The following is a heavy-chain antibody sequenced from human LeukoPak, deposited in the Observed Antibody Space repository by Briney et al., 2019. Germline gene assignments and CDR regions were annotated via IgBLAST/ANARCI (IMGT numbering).Heavy chain of an antibody. V-gene: IGHV4-38-2*02. CDR2: FYHGGST. Sequence: PSETLSLTCTVSGYSISTGYYWDWIRQPPGKGLEWIGTFYHGGSTYYNPSLKSRVTISVDTSKNQFSLNLTSVTAADTAVYYCARASVLLSADYWGQGTLVTVSS. CDR3: ARASVLLSADY. J-gene: IGHJ4*02. CDR1: GYSISTGYY. D-gene: IGHD3-16*01.